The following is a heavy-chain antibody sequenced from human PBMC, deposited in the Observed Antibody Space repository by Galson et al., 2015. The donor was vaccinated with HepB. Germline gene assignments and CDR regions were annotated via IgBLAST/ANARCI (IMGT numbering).Heavy chain of an antibody. D-gene: IGHD2-15*01. Sequence: SLRLSCAASGFTFSSYAMSWVRQAPGKGLEWVSAISGSGGSTYYADSVKGRFTISRDNSKNTLYLQMNSLRAEDTAVYYCAKGAKPYCSGGSCYPDYWGQGTLVTVSS. J-gene: IGHJ4*02. CDR2: ISGSGGST. CDR1: GFTFSSYA. CDR3: AKGAKPYCSGGSCYPDY. V-gene: IGHV3-23*01.